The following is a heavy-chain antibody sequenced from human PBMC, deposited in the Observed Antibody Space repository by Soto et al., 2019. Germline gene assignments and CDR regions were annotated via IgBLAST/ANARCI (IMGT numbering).Heavy chain of an antibody. V-gene: IGHV4-31*03. CDR1: GGSISNGYYY. D-gene: IGHD4-17*01. CDR2: IYHSGRT. Sequence: PSETLSLTCTVSGGSISNGYYYWSWVRQNPGKGLEWIGHIYHSGRTYYNPSLKSRVSISVDKSKNQFSLKLSSVTAADTAVYYCARDPASDYGDSSWGQGTLVTVSS. J-gene: IGHJ5*02. CDR3: ARDPASDYGDSS.